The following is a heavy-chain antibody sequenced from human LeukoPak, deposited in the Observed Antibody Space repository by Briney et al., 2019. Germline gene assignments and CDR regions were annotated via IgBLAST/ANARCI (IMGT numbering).Heavy chain of an antibody. J-gene: IGHJ5*02. D-gene: IGHD4-17*01. CDR3: ARVADYGDYVGGDWIDP. CDR1: GGSISSGSYY. V-gene: IGHV4-61*02. CDR2: IYSTGSA. Sequence: PSQTLSFTCTVSGGSISSGSYYWSWIRQPAGKGLEWIGRIYSTGSANYNPSLKSRATMSVDTSENQFSLNLSSVTAADTAVYYCARVADYGDYVGGDWIDPWGQGTLVTVSS.